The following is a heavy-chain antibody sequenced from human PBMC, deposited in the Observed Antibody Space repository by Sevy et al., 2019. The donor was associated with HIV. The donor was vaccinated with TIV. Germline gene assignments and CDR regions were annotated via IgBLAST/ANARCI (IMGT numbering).Heavy chain of an antibody. Sequence: GGSLRLSCAASGFTFSEYFMGWVRQAPGRGLEWVANINQDGSQKNYVDSVKGRFTISRDNAKNSLYLQMNRLRVDDTAVYYCARELWPGDYWGQGTLVTVSS. CDR1: GFTFSEYF. J-gene: IGHJ4*02. D-gene: IGHD2-21*01. CDR3: ARELWPGDY. V-gene: IGHV3-7*01. CDR2: INQDGSQK.